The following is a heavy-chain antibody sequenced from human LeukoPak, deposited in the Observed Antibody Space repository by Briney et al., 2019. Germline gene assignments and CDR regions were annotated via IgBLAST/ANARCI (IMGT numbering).Heavy chain of an antibody. Sequence: ASVKVSCKASGYTFTEYYMHWVRQAPGQGVEWMGWINPNSGGTNYAQKFQGRVTITTDESTRTAYMKLSSLRFEKTAVYYCARASAIFGVVTRFDYWGQGTLVTVSS. V-gene: IGHV1-2*02. CDR1: GYTFTEYY. J-gene: IGHJ4*02. D-gene: IGHD3-3*01. CDR3: ARASAIFGVVTRFDY. CDR2: INPNSGGT.